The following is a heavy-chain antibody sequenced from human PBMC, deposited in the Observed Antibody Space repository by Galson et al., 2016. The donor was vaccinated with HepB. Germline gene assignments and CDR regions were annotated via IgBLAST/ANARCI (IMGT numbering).Heavy chain of an antibody. V-gene: IGHV1-18*01. D-gene: IGHD3-22*01. Sequence: SVKVSCKASGYTFTSFTIGWVRQAPGQGLEWMGWITDYNGNTNYAQKLQGRVTMTTDTSTSTAYMQLRSLRSDDTAVYYCARIGYDNRGYFPDFWGQGTLVTASS. CDR3: ARIGYDNRGYFPDF. CDR2: ITDYNGNT. J-gene: IGHJ4*02. CDR1: GYTFTSFT.